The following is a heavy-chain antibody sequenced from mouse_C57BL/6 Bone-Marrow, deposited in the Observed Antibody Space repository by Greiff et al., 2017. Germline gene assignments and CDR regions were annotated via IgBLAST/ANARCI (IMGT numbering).Heavy chain of an antibody. CDR2: IRLKSDNYAT. V-gene: IGHV6-3*01. Sequence: EVKLVESGGGLVQPGGSMKLSCVASGFTFSNYWMNWVRQSPEKGLEWVAQIRLKSDNYATHYAESVKGRFTISRDDSKSSVYLQMNNLRAEDTGIYYCTDYYGSSEDYFDYWGQGTTLTVSS. CDR3: TDYYGSSEDYFDY. D-gene: IGHD1-1*01. J-gene: IGHJ2*01. CDR1: GFTFSNYW.